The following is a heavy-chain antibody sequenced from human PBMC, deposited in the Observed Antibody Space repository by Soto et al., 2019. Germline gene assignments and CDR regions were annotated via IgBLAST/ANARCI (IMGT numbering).Heavy chain of an antibody. J-gene: IGHJ4*02. CDR2: VNPNGGAT. D-gene: IGHD7-27*01. CDR1: GYNFSNFY. V-gene: IGHV1-46*01. CDR3: ARVVNYWGPLAY. Sequence: QVHLVQSGTEVEKPGASVKLSCKASGYNFSNFYIHWVRQAPGQGLEWMGVVNPNGGATNYAQKFQGRLSMTADTSTDTIYMEFRSLTSDDTAVYFCARVVNYWGPLAYRGQGTRVSVSS.